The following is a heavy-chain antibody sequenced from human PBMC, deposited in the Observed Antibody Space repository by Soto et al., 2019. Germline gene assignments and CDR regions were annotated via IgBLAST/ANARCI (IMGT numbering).Heavy chain of an antibody. CDR2: MWYDGSSS. J-gene: IGHJ4*02. CDR3: AKAFCRGGTCYFDY. Sequence: VQLVESGGGVVQPGRSLRLSCAASGFTFSNYYMHWVRQAPGRGLEWLAVMWYDGSSSYSGDSVKDRFTISRDDSKSTLYLEMNSLRVEDTAMYNCAKAFCRGGTCYFDYWGQGTLVTVSS. D-gene: IGHD3-16*01. CDR1: GFTFSNYY. V-gene: IGHV3-33*06.